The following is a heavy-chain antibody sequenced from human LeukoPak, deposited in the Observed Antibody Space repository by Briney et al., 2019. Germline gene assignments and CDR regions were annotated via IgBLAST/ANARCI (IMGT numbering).Heavy chain of an antibody. CDR1: GGSISSGSYY. V-gene: IGHV4-39*07. CDR2: IYYSGST. CDR3: ARANRGITGSYYYYYMDV. J-gene: IGHJ6*03. D-gene: IGHD1-20*01. Sequence: SETLSLTCTVSGGSISSGSYYWGWIRQPPGKGLEWIGSIYYSGSTYYNPSLKSRVTISVDTSKNQFSLKLSSVTAADTAVYYCARANRGITGSYYYYYMDVWGKGTTVTVSS.